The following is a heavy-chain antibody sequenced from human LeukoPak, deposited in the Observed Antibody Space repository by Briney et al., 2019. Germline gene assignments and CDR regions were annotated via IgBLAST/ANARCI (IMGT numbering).Heavy chain of an antibody. CDR1: GDSVSSNSAA. D-gene: IGHD6-13*01. V-gene: IGHV6-1*01. CDR3: ARDRRYSSSWYGAYYYYGMDV. J-gene: IGHJ6*02. CDR2: TYYRSKWYN. Sequence: SQTLSLTCAISGDSVSSNSAAWNWIRQSPSRGLEWLGRTYYRSKWYNDYAVSVKSRITINPDTSKNQFSLQLNSVTPEDTAVYYCARDRRYSSSWYGAYYYYGMDVWGQGTTVTVSS.